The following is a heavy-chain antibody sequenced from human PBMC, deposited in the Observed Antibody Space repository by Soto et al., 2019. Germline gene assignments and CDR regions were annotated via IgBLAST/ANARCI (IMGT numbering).Heavy chain of an antibody. CDR3: ARASLGGYYDSSGYPIQH. J-gene: IGHJ1*01. CDR2: IYYSGST. V-gene: IGHV4-61*01. D-gene: IGHD3-22*01. CDR1: GGSVSSGSYY. Sequence: KTSETLSLTCTVSGGSVSSGSYYWSWIRQPPGKGLEWIGYIYYSGSTNYNPSLKSRVTISVETSKNQFSLKLSSVTAADTAVYYCARASLGGYYDSSGYPIQHWGQGTLVTVSS.